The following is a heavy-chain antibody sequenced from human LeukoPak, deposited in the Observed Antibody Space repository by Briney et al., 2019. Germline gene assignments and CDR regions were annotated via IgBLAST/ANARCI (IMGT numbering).Heavy chain of an antibody. CDR3: ARTLGAWDFDY. Sequence: PGGSLRLSCAASRFTFRNYAMHWVRQAPGKGLEWVAVISSDGTNKDYADSVKGRFSISRDNSKNTLYLQMNRLRADDTAVYYCARTLGAWDFDYWGQGTLVTVSS. D-gene: IGHD1-26*01. CDR1: RFTFRNYA. J-gene: IGHJ4*02. CDR2: ISSDGTNK. V-gene: IGHV3-30*04.